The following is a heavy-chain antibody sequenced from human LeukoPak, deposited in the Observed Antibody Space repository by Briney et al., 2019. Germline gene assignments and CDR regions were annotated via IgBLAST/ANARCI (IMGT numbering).Heavy chain of an antibody. CDR3: ARQMITFGGVIVYYFDY. CDR2: IYYSGST. J-gene: IGHJ4*02. D-gene: IGHD3-16*02. Sequence: PSETLSLTCTVSGGSISSSSYYWGWIRQPPGKGLEWIGSIYYSGSTYYNPSLKSRVTISVDTSKNQFSLKLSSVTAAGTAVYYCARQMITFGGVIVYYFDYWGQGTLVTVSS. CDR1: GGSISSSSYY. V-gene: IGHV4-39*01.